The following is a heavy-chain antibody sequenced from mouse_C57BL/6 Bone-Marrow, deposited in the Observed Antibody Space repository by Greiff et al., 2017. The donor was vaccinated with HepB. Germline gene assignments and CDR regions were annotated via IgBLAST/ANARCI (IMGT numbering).Heavy chain of an antibody. CDR2: IWGDGST. V-gene: IGHV2-3*01. J-gene: IGHJ1*03. CDR3: AIGGLYYDYPYWYFDV. CDR1: GFSLTSYG. D-gene: IGHD2-4*01. Sequence: QVQLQQSGPGLVAPSQSLSITCTVSGFSLTSYGVSWVRQPPGKGLEWLGVIWGDGSTNYHSALISRLSISKDNSKSQVFLKLNSLQTDDTATYYCAIGGLYYDYPYWYFDVWGTGTTVTVSS.